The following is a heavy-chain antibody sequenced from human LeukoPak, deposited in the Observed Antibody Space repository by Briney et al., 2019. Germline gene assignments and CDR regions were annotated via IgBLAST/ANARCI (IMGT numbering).Heavy chain of an antibody. CDR2: IYYSGCT. CDR3: ASVYSGSYYGAFDI. CDR1: GGSISSHY. J-gene: IGHJ3*02. D-gene: IGHD1-26*01. Sequence: PSETLSLTCTVSGGSISSHYWSWIRQPPGKGLEGIGYIYYSGCTNYNPSLKSRVTISVDTSKNQFSLKLSSVTAADTAVYYCASVYSGSYYGAFDIWGQGTMVTVSS. V-gene: IGHV4-59*11.